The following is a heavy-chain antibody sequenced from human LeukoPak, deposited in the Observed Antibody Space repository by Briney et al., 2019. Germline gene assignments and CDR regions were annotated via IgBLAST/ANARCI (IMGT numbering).Heavy chain of an antibody. CDR1: GGSFSGYY. CDR2: INQSGST. J-gene: IGHJ3*02. CDR3: ARHNWYSSGWYGPGAFDI. Sequence: PSETLSLTCAVYGGSFSGYYWSWIRQPPGKGLEWIGEINQSGSTNYNPSLKSRVTISVDTSKNQFSLKLSSVTAADTAVYYCARHNWYSSGWYGPGAFDIWGQGTMVTVSS. D-gene: IGHD6-19*01. V-gene: IGHV4-34*01.